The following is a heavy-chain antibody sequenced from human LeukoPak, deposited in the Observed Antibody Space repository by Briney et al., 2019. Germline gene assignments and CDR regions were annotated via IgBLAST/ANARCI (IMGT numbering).Heavy chain of an antibody. CDR2: ISSSSSYI. J-gene: IGHJ4*02. D-gene: IGHD6-13*01. Sequence: GGSLRLSCAASGFTFSSYSMNWVRQAPGKGLEWVSSISSSSSYICYADSVKGRFTISRDNAKNSLYLQMNSLRAEDTAVYYCAREESSSSWPSPFDYWGQGTLVTVSS. CDR1: GFTFSSYS. CDR3: AREESSSSWPSPFDY. V-gene: IGHV3-21*01.